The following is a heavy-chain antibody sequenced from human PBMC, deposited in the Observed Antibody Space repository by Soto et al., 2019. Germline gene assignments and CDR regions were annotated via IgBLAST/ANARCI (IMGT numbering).Heavy chain of an antibody. CDR2: TIPILGIA. CDR1: GGTFSSYT. D-gene: IGHD1-26*01. Sequence: QVQLVQSGAEVKKPGSSVKVSCKASGGTFSSYTISWVRQAPGQGLEWMGRTIPILGIANYAQKFQGRVTITADKSTSTAYMELSSLRSEDTAVYYCARTTQELPLDYWGQGTLVTVSS. J-gene: IGHJ4*02. CDR3: ARTTQELPLDY. V-gene: IGHV1-69*02.